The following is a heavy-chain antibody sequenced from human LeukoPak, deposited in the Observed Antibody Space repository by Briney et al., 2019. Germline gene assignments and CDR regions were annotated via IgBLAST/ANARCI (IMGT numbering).Heavy chain of an antibody. CDR2: IYDIGST. J-gene: IGHJ3*02. D-gene: IGHD3-9*01. CDR3: AREKLDILTGYYLNAFDI. CDR1: GGSISSYY. Sequence: PSETLSLTCTVSGGSISSYYWSWIRQPPGKGLEWIGYIYDIGSTSYNPSLKSRVTISVDTSKNQFSLKLSSVTAADTAVYYCAREKLDILTGYYLNAFDIWGQGTMVTVSS. V-gene: IGHV4-4*08.